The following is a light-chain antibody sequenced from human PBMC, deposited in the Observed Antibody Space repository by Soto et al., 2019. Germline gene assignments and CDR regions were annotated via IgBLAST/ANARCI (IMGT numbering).Light chain of an antibody. Sequence: QSVLTQPASVSGSPGQSITMSCTGTSSDVGGQNYVSWLQHHPGKAPKLLIYDFNNRPAGVSDRFSGSKSGNTASLTISGLQAEAEADYYCSSYTTSNTLDVVFGGGTKLTVL. CDR1: SSDVGGQNY. J-gene: IGLJ2*01. CDR3: SSYTTSNTLDVV. CDR2: DFN. V-gene: IGLV2-14*03.